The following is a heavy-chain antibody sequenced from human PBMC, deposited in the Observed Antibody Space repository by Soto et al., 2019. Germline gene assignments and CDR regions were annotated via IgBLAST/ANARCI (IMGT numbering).Heavy chain of an antibody. J-gene: IGHJ3*02. D-gene: IGHD6-6*01. Sequence: ASVKVSCKASGYTFTSYYMHWVRQAPGQGLEWMGIINLSGGSTSYAQKFQGRVTMTRDTSTSTVYMELSSLRSEDTAVYYCASSSRMDYAFDIWGQGTMVTVSS. CDR2: INLSGGST. V-gene: IGHV1-46*01. CDR3: ASSSRMDYAFDI. CDR1: GYTFTSYY.